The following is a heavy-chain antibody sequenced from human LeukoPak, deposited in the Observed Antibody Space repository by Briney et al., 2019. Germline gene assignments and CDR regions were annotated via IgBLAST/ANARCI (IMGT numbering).Heavy chain of an antibody. V-gene: IGHV1-2*06. CDR2: INPNSGGT. CDR1: GYTFTTHD. J-gene: IGHJ3*02. Sequence: ASVKVSCKASGYTFTTHDINWVRQATGQGLEWVGRINPNSGGTNYAQNFQDRVTLTRDTSITTAYMELNRLISDDTAVYYCARRGSGYYDSREAFDIWGQGTMVTVSS. D-gene: IGHD3-22*01. CDR3: ARRGSGYYDSREAFDI.